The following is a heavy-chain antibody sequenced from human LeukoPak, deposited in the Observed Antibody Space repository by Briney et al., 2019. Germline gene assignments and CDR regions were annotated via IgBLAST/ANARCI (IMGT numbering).Heavy chain of an antibody. D-gene: IGHD1-26*01. CDR3: ARAGYTPVVGTVYYYGMDV. J-gene: IGHJ6*02. V-gene: IGHV1-24*01. CDR1: GYTLTELS. CDR2: FDPEDGET. Sequence: ASVKVSCKVSGYTLTELSMHWVRQAPGKGLEWMGGFDPEDGETIYAQKFQGRVTMTEDTSTDTAYMELSSLRSEDTAVYYCARAGYTPVVGTVYYYGMDVWGQGTTVTVSS.